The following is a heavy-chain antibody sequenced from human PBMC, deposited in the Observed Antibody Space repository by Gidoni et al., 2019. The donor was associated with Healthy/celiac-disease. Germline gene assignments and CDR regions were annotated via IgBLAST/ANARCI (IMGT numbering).Heavy chain of an antibody. Sequence: QVQLVQSGAEVKKPGSSVKVSCKAYGGTFSSYAIRWVRQAPGQGLEWMGGIIPIFGTATYAQKFQGRVTITADESTSTAYMELSSLRSEDTAVYYCARDLDYYDSSRYPSAFDIWGQGTMVTVSS. D-gene: IGHD3-22*01. V-gene: IGHV1-69*01. J-gene: IGHJ3*02. CDR2: IIPIFGTA. CDR1: GGTFSSYA. CDR3: ARDLDYYDSSRYPSAFDI.